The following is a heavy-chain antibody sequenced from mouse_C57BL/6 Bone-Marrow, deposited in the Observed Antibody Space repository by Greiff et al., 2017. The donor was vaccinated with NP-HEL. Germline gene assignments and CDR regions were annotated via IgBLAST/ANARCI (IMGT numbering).Heavy chain of an antibody. J-gene: IGHJ3*01. CDR1: GFSFNTYA. D-gene: IGHD1-1*01. V-gene: IGHV10-1*01. CDR2: IRSKSNNYAT. Sequence: EVKVVESGGGLVQPKGSLKLSCTASGFSFNTYAMNWVRQAPGKGLEWVARIRSKSNNYATYYADSVKDRFTISRDDSESMLYLQMNNLKTEDTAMYYCVRKGDLFRGQGTLVTVSA. CDR3: VRKGDLF.